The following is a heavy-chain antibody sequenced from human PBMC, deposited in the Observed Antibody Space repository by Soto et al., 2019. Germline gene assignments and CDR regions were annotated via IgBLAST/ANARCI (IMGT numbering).Heavy chain of an antibody. D-gene: IGHD6-13*01. J-gene: IGHJ6*02. CDR2: ISGSGGST. V-gene: IGHV3-23*01. CDR1: GFTFSSYA. Sequence: PGGSLRLSCAASGFTFSSYAMSWVRQAPGKGLEWVSAISGSGGSTYYADSVKGRFTISRDNSKNTLYLQMNSLRAEDTAVYYCAKEAAAGSPYYYYYGMDVWGQGTTVTVSS. CDR3: AKEAAAGSPYYYYYGMDV.